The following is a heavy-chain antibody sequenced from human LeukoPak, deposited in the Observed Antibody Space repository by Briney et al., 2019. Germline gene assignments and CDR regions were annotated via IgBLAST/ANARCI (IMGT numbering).Heavy chain of an antibody. CDR1: GFTFSSYG. D-gene: IGHD3-9*01. J-gene: IGHJ4*02. CDR3: AKGLRYSDN. Sequence: GGSLRLSCASSGFTFSSYGVHWVRQAPGKGLEWVAVISYDGSNKYYADSVKGRFTISRDNSKNTLYLQMNSLRADDTAVYYCAKGLRYSDNWGQGTLVTVSS. CDR2: ISYDGSNK. V-gene: IGHV3-30*18.